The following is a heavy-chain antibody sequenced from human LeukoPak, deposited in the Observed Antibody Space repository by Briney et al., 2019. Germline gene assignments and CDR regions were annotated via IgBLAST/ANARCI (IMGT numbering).Heavy chain of an antibody. CDR1: GFTFSSYG. J-gene: IGHJ4*02. CDR2: IWYDGSNK. D-gene: IGHD2-15*01. CDR3: AKGAPGAYCSGGSCYFDY. Sequence: GGSLRLSCAASGFTFSSYGMHWVRQAPGKGLEWVAVIWYDGSNKYYADSVKGRFTISRDNSKNTLYLQMNSLRAEDTAVYYCAKGAPGAYCSGGSCYFDYWGQGTLVTVSS. V-gene: IGHV3-33*06.